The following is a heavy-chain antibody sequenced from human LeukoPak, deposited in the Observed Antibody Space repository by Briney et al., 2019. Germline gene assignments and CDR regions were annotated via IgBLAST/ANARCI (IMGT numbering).Heavy chain of an antibody. CDR3: ASGTGYWYFAL. CDR2: IYYSGST. V-gene: IGHV4-30-4*01. D-gene: IGHD1-14*01. J-gene: IGHJ2*01. Sequence: SQTLSLTCTVSGGSISSGDYYWRWIRQPPGKGLGWIGYIYYSGSTYYNPSLKSRVTISVDKSKNQSSLKMSALTAADTAVYYCASGTGYWYFALWGRGNLVTVSS. CDR1: GGSISSGDYY.